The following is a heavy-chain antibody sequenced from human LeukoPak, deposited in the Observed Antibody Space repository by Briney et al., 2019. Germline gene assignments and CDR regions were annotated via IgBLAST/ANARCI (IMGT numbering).Heavy chain of an antibody. CDR3: ARDFLDGQNNVDAFDV. D-gene: IGHD2/OR15-2a*01. CDR1: GDTITTHY. Sequence: SETLSLTCSVSGDTITTHYWSWIRQPPGKGLEWIGYIYHDGSAKYNPSLKSRVSISVHTSRTEFSLRLTSLTAADTALYYCARDFLDGQNNVDAFDVWGPGTLVTVSS. CDR2: IYHDGSA. V-gene: IGHV4-59*11. J-gene: IGHJ3*01.